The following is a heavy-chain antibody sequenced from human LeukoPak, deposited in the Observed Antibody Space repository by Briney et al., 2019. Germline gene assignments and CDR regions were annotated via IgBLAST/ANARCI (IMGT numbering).Heavy chain of an antibody. Sequence: SETLSLTCTVSGYSISSGYYWGWIRQSPEKGLEWIGSIYHSGATYYNPSLKSRVTISVDTSKNQFSLKVTSVTAADTAVYYCARDLGMAGIAPVDYWGQGTLVTVSS. J-gene: IGHJ4*02. V-gene: IGHV4-38-2*02. CDR2: IYHSGAT. CDR3: ARDLGMAGIAPVDY. D-gene: IGHD6-19*01. CDR1: GYSISSGYY.